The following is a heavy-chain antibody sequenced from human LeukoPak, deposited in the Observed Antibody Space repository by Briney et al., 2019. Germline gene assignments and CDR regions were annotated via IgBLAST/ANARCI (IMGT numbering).Heavy chain of an antibody. Sequence: PSETLSLTCTVSGGSISSGSYYWSWIRQPAGKGLEWIGRIYTSGSTNYNPSLKSRVTISVDTSKNQFSLKLSSVTAADTAVYYCARVGGSSWPGVYYYYMDVWGKGTTVTISS. J-gene: IGHJ6*03. CDR1: GGSISSGSYY. CDR3: ARVGGSSWPGVYYYYMDV. D-gene: IGHD6-13*01. V-gene: IGHV4-61*02. CDR2: IYTSGST.